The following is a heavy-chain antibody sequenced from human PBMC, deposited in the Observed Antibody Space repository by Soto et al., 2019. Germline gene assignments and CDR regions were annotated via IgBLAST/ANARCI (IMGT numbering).Heavy chain of an antibody. J-gene: IGHJ6*02. CDR2: IYYSGST. V-gene: IGHV4-59*01. Sequence: SETLSLTCSVSGYSSASYFWSWIRQPPGKGLEWIASIYYSGSTNYNPSPKSRVTASVDTSKNEISLRLSSVTAADTAVYYCAIGKAVPHYYGRDVGAPGPTVPVSS. D-gene: IGHD6-19*01. CDR3: AIGKAVPHYYGRDV. CDR1: GYSSASYF.